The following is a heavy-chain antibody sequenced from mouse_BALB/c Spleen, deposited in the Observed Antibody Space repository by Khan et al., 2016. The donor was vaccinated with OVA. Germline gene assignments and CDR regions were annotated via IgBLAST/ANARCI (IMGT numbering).Heavy chain of an antibody. CDR2: INTYTGEA. Sequence: QIQLVQSGPELKKPGETVKISCKASGYTLTDYGMNWVKQAPGKGLKWMGWINTYTGEATYADDFKGRFAFSLETSASTAYLQINNLKTEDKATYFCSRSNGNYWFAYWGQGTLVTVSA. CDR3: SRSNGNYWFAY. J-gene: IGHJ3*01. CDR1: GYTLTDYG. D-gene: IGHD2-1*01. V-gene: IGHV9-1*02.